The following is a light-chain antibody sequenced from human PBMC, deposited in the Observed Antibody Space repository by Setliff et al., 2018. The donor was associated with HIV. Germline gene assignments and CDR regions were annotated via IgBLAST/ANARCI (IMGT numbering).Light chain of an antibody. CDR1: NSDIGGYDY. CDR2: DVT. J-gene: IGLJ1*01. V-gene: IGLV2-14*03. CDR3: CSYSSSSVYF. Sequence: SALTQPASVSGSPGQSITISCTGTNSDIGGYDYVSWYQQHPGKAPKLMIYDVTNRPSGVSNRFSGSKSGSTASLTISGLQAEDEANYYCCSYSSSSVYFFGTGTKV.